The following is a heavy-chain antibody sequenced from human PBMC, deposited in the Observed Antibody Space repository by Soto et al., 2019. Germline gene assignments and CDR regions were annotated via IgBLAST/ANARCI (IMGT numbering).Heavy chain of an antibody. CDR2: IYYSGST. Sequence: SETLSLTCTVSGGSISSSSYYWGWIRQPPGKGLEWIGSIYYSGSTYYNPSLKSRVTISVDTSKNQFSLKLSSVTAADTAVYYCARHGGLLWFGELSEWFDPWGQGTLVTVSS. CDR1: GGSISSSSYY. CDR3: ARHGGLLWFGELSEWFDP. V-gene: IGHV4-39*01. D-gene: IGHD3-10*01. J-gene: IGHJ5*02.